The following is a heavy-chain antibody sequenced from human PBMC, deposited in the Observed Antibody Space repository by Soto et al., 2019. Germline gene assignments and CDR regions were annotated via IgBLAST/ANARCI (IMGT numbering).Heavy chain of an antibody. Sequence: QVQLVQSGAEVKKPGSSVKVSCKASGGTFSSYAISWVRQAPGQGLEWMGGIIPISDTTNYAQKFQGRVTITADESTSTAYMELSSLRSEDTAVYYSPRSQGSSTSLEIYYYYDYGMDVWGQGTTVTVSS. V-gene: IGHV1-69*01. CDR3: PRSQGSSTSLEIYYYYDYGMDV. J-gene: IGHJ6*02. D-gene: IGHD2-2*01. CDR1: GGTFSSYA. CDR2: IIPISDTT.